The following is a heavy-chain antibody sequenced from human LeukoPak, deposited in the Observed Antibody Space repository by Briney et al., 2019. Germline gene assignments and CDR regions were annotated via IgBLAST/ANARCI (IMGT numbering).Heavy chain of an antibody. V-gene: IGHV4-31*03. J-gene: IGHJ4*02. CDR3: ARDQSANYYDSRGFDQ. CDR2: IYYSGST. D-gene: IGHD3-22*01. Sequence: PSQTLSLTCTVSGGSISSGGYYWTWIRQHPGKGLEWIGYIYYSGSTYYNPSLKSRVTISVDTSKNQFSLKLSSVTAADTAVYYCARDQSANYYDSRGFDQWGQGTLVTVSS. CDR1: GGSISSGGYY.